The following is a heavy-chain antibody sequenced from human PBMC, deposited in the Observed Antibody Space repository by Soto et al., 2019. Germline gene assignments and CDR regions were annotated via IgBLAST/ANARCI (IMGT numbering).Heavy chain of an antibody. CDR2: IDYSGST. J-gene: IGHJ3*01. CDR3: ARQRTSLGTQSNFDV. CDR1: GDSIVSRSYY. D-gene: IGHD1-26*01. Sequence: ASETVSLTGTVTGDSIVSRSYYWGWIRQAPGKGLEWIGSIDYSGSTYNNPSLRSRVSMSIDTSKDQFSLKLKSVTAADMALYFCARQRTSLGTQSNFDVWGWGAMFAV. V-gene: IGHV4-39*01.